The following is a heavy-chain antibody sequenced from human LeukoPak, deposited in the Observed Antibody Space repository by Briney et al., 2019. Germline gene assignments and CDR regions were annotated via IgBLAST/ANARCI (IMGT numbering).Heavy chain of an antibody. Sequence: ASVKVSCKASGYTFTSYDINWVRQATGQRLEWMGWMDPNSGNTGYAQKFQGRVTMTRNTSITTAYMELSSLRSEDTAVYYCARGPAYDYDSSGYLNYWGQGSLVTVSS. D-gene: IGHD3-22*01. V-gene: IGHV1-8*01. CDR3: ARGPAYDYDSSGYLNY. CDR2: MDPNSGNT. CDR1: GYTFTSYD. J-gene: IGHJ4*02.